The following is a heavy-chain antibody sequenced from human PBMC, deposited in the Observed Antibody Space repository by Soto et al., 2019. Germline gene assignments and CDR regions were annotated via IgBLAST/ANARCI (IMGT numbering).Heavy chain of an antibody. CDR2: FIPMLGIA. D-gene: IGHD3-22*01. CDR3: ASLYDDTSGKFDY. Sequence: QVQLVQSGAEVKRPGSSVKVSCKASGDSFSRSTFSWVRQAPGQGLEWMGRFIPMLGIANYAQTFQGRVTITADKSTSTGYMDLSSLRSEDTAVYYCASLYDDTSGKFDYWGQGTLVTVSS. V-gene: IGHV1-69*02. CDR1: GDSFSRST. J-gene: IGHJ4*02.